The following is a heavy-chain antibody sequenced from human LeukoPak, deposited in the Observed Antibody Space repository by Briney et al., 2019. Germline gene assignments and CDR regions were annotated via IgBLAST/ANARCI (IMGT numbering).Heavy chain of an antibody. D-gene: IGHD3-22*01. V-gene: IGHV1-46*01. CDR3: ARDDNSGYYSGP. CDR1: GYTFTSNY. J-gene: IGHJ5*02. Sequence: ASVKVSCKASGYTFTSNYIHWVRQAPGQGLEWMGMIYPRDGSTSYAQKFQGRVTMTRDTSISTAYMELSRLRSDDTAVYYCARDDNSGYYSGPWGQGTLVTVSS. CDR2: IYPRDGST.